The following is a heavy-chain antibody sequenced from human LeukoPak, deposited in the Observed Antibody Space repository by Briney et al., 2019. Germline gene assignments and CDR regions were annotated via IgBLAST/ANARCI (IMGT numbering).Heavy chain of an antibody. CDR3: AKANWVSNADAVW. CDR2: ISGSGGRT. D-gene: IGHD1-1*01. J-gene: IGHJ4*02. V-gene: IGHV3-23*01. CDR1: GFTFSSYV. Sequence: PGGSLRLSRAASGFTFSSYVMNWVRQAPGKGLEWVSAISGSGGRTYYADSVKGRFTLSRDDSRNTVYLQLNNLRVEDTAIYYCAKANWVSNADAVWWGQGTQVTVSS.